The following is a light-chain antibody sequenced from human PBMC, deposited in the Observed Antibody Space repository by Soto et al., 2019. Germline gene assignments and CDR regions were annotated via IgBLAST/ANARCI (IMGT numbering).Light chain of an antibody. J-gene: IGKJ1*01. CDR3: QQYGSSPGT. V-gene: IGKV3-20*01. CDR2: ETS. Sequence: EIVLTQSPGTLSLSPGERATLSCRASQSVRDSHLAWYQQKPGQAPSLLISETSSRATGIPDRFRGSGSGTEFALTITRVEPEDVAMYFCQQYGSSPGTFGQGTKVEI. CDR1: QSVRDSH.